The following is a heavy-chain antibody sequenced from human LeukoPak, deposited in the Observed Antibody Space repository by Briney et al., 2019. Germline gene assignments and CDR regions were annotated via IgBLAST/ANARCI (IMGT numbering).Heavy chain of an antibody. J-gene: IGHJ4*02. CDR2: ISGSGGNI. D-gene: IGHD2-15*01. V-gene: IGHV3-23*01. CDR1: GFTFSSYA. Sequence: GGSLRLSCAASGFTFSSYAMSWVRQAPGKGLEWVSSISGSGGNIFYADSVKGRFTISRDNSKNTLYLQMHSLRAEDAAVYYCVKDCSGGSCYTGDLGYWGQGTLVTVSS. CDR3: VKDCSGGSCYTGDLGY.